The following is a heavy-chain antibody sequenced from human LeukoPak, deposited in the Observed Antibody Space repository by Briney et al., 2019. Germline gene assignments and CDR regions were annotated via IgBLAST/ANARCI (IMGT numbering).Heavy chain of an antibody. Sequence: GGSLRLSCAASGFTFSSYGMHWVRQAPGKGLEWVAFIRYDGSNKYYADSVKGRFTISRDNSKNTLYLQMSSLRAEDTAVYYCAKDQYYYDSSGGFDYWGQGTLVTVSS. J-gene: IGHJ4*02. D-gene: IGHD3-22*01. CDR2: IRYDGSNK. CDR1: GFTFSSYG. V-gene: IGHV3-30*02. CDR3: AKDQYYYDSSGGFDY.